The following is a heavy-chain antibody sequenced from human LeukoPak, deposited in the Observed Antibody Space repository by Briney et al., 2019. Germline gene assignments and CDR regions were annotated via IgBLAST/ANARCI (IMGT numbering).Heavy chain of an antibody. Sequence: SETLSLTCAVYGGSFSGYYWSWIRQPPGKGLEWIGEINHSGSTNYNPSLKSRVTISVDTSKNQFSLKLSSVTAADTAVYHCARVILGDAFDIWGQGTMVTVSS. J-gene: IGHJ3*02. CDR3: ARVILGDAFDI. CDR2: INHSGST. D-gene: IGHD2-15*01. CDR1: GGSFSGYY. V-gene: IGHV4-34*01.